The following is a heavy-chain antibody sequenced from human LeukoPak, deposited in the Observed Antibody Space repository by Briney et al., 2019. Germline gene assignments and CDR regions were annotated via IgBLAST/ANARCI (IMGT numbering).Heavy chain of an antibody. D-gene: IGHD2-15*01. CDR2: ISWNSGSI. CDR1: GFTFDDYA. J-gene: IGHJ3*02. Sequence: GGSLRLSCAASGFTFDDYAMHWVRQAPGKGLEWVSGISWNSGSIGYADSVKGRFTISRDNAKNSLYLQMNSLRAEDMALYYCAKSRDAAPIDAFDIWGQGTMVTVSS. V-gene: IGHV3-9*03. CDR3: AKSRDAAPIDAFDI.